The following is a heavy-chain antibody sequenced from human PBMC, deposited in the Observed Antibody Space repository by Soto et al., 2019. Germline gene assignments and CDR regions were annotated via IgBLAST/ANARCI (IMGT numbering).Heavy chain of an antibody. D-gene: IGHD5-18*01. CDR3: AKDFEYSYGYDAFDI. V-gene: IGHV3-30*18. J-gene: IGHJ3*02. CDR2: ISHDGSKT. Sequence: HPGGSLRLSCAASGFTFNSYGIHWVRQAPGKGLEWVAVISHDGSKTNYADSVKGRVTISRDNSKDTLYLQMNSLRAEDTAVYFCAKDFEYSYGYDAFDIWGQGTMVTVSS. CDR1: GFTFNSYG.